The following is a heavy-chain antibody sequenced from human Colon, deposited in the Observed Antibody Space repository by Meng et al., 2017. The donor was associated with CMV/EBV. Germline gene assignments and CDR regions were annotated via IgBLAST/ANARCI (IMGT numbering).Heavy chain of an antibody. CDR3: ARGNIVVVPAAYYYYGMDV. J-gene: IGHJ6*02. D-gene: IGHD2-2*01. CDR2: IYYSGST. CDR1: GGSISSYY. Sequence: SETLSLTCTVSGGSISSYYWSWIRQPPGKGLEWIGYIYYSGSTNYNPSLKSRVTISVDTSKNQFSPKLSSVTAADTAVYYCARGNIVVVPAAYYYYGMDVWGQGTTVTVSS. V-gene: IGHV4-59*01.